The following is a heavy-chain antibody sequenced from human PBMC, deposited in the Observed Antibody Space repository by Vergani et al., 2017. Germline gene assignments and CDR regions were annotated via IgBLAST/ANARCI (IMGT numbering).Heavy chain of an antibody. Sequence: QVQLQQWGAGLLKPSETLSLTCAVYGGSFSGYYWSWIRQPPGKGLEWIGYIYYSGSTNYNPSLKSRVTISVDTSKNQFSLKLSSVTTADTAVYYCARGEPWENYFDYWGQGSLVTVSS. D-gene: IGHD1-14*01. CDR2: IYYSGST. CDR3: ARGEPWENYFDY. CDR1: GGSFSGYY. J-gene: IGHJ4*02. V-gene: IGHV4-34*11.